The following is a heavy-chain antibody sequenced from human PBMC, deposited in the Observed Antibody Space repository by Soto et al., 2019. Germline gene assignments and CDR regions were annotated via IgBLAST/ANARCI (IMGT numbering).Heavy chain of an antibody. J-gene: IGHJ6*02. CDR2: ISSSGSTI. Sequence: PGGSLRLSCAASGFTFSSYEMNWVRQAPGKGLEWVSYISSSGSTIYYADSVKGRFTISRDNAKNSLYLQMNSLRAEDTAVYYCARDPLYSSSSGRVDYYYGMDVWGQGTTVTVSS. D-gene: IGHD6-6*01. CDR1: GFTFSSYE. V-gene: IGHV3-48*03. CDR3: ARDPLYSSSSGRVDYYYGMDV.